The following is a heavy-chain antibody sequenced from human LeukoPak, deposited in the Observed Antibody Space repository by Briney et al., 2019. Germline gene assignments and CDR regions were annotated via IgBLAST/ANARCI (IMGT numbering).Heavy chain of an antibody. V-gene: IGHV4-34*01. J-gene: IGHJ4*02. CDR1: GVSFSGYY. CDR2: INHSGST. Sequence: SETLSLTCAVYGVSFSGYYWSWIRQPPGKGLEWIGEINHSGSTNYNPSLKSRVTISVDTSKNQFSLKLSSVTAADTAVYYCARRITMVRGAFDYWGQGTLVTVSS. CDR3: ARRITMVRGAFDY. D-gene: IGHD3-10*01.